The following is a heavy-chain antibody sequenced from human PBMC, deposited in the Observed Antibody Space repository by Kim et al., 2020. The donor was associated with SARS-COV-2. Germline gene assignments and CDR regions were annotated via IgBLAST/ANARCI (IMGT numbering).Heavy chain of an antibody. D-gene: IGHD3-3*01. CDR3: ARYEWPGGYFDY. Sequence: NYAQKFQGRVTITADESTSTAYMELSSLRSEDTAVYYCARYEWPGGYFDYWGQGTLVTVSS. J-gene: IGHJ4*02. V-gene: IGHV1-69*01.